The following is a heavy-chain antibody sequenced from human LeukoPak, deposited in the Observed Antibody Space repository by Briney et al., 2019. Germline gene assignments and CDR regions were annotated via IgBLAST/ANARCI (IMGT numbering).Heavy chain of an antibody. V-gene: IGHV3-66*02. CDR2: IYGVGST. J-gene: IGHJ3*02. CDR1: GFTVSSNY. CDR3: ARGPDAFDI. Sequence: TGGSLRLSCAASGFTVSSNYMSWVRQAPGKGLEWVSVIYGVGSTYYADSVKGRFTIPRDNSKNTLYLQMNSLRAEDTAVYYCARGPDAFDIWGQGTMVTVSS.